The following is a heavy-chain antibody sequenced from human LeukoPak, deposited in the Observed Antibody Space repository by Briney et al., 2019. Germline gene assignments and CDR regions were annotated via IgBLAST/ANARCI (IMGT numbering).Heavy chain of an antibody. CDR3: AREEIAVAGPRRFDY. CDR2: ISAYNGNT. D-gene: IGHD6-19*01. J-gene: IGHJ4*02. Sequence: VASVKVSCKASGGTFSSYAISWVRQAPGQGLEWMGWISAYNGNTNYAQKLQGRVTMTTDTSTSTAYMELRSLRSDDTAVYYCAREEIAVAGPRRFDYWGQGTLVTVSS. CDR1: GGTFSSYA. V-gene: IGHV1-18*01.